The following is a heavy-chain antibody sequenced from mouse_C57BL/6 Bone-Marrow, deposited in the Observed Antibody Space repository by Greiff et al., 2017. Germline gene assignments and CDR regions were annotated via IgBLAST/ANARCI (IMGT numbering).Heavy chain of an antibody. Sequence: VQGLESGPGLVAPSQSLSITCTVSGFSLTSYGVHWVRQPPGKGLEWLVVIWSDGSTTYNSALKSRLSISKDNSKSQVFLKMNSLQTDDTAMYYCARHEGLRRTWFAYWGQGTLVTVSA. CDR3: ARHEGLRRTWFAY. CDR2: IWSDGST. CDR1: GFSLTSYG. D-gene: IGHD2-4*01. J-gene: IGHJ3*01. V-gene: IGHV2-6-1*01.